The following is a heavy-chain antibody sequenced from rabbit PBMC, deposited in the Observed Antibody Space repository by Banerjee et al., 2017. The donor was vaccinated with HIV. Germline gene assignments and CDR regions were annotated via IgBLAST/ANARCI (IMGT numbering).Heavy chain of an antibody. V-gene: IGHV1S40*01. J-gene: IGHJ3*01. D-gene: IGHD6-1*01. Sequence: QSLEESGGDLVKPGASLTLTCTASGIDFSSYYYMCWVRQAPGKGLELIACIYADNDNSNTWYASWAKGRFTISKTSSTTVTLQMTSLTAADTATYFCARGVAGYGGYGYAITRLDLWGPGTLVTVS. CDR1: GIDFSSYYY. CDR2: IYADNDNSNT. CDR3: ARGVAGYGGYGYAITRLDL.